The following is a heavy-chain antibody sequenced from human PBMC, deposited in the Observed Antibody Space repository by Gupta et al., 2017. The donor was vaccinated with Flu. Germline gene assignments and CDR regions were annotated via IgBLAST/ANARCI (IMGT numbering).Heavy chain of an antibody. CDR3: AKDLSSSSGYGMDV. Sequence: QVQLVESGGGVVQPGRSLRLSCAASGFTFSSYGMHWVRQAPGKGLEWVAVISYDGSNKYYADSVKGRFTISRDNSKNTLYLQMNSLRAEDTAVYYCAKDLSSSSGYGMDVWGQGTTVTVSS. J-gene: IGHJ6*02. CDR1: GFTFSSYG. V-gene: IGHV3-30*18. D-gene: IGHD6-6*01. CDR2: ISYDGSNK.